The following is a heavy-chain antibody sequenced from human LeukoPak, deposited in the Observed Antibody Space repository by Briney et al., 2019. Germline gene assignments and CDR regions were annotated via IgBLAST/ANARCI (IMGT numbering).Heavy chain of an antibody. CDR2: IYYSGCT. D-gene: IGHD5-18*01. Sequence: SETLSLTCTVSGGSISSYYWSWIRQPPGKGLEWIGYIYYSGCTNYNPSLKSRVTISVDTSKNQFSLKLSSVTAADTAVYYCARGGYSYGYASYYYYYMDVWGKGTTVTISS. V-gene: IGHV4-59*01. CDR3: ARGGYSYGYASYYYYYMDV. J-gene: IGHJ6*03. CDR1: GGSISSYY.